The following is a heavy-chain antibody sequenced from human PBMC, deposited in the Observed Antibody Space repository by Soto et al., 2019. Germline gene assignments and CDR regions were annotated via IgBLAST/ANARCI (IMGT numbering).Heavy chain of an antibody. V-gene: IGHV1-18*01. D-gene: IGHD2-8*02. CDR3: AATGGNYFGLDV. CDR2: ISGHNGNT. CDR1: DNTFTHYG. J-gene: IGHJ6*02. Sequence: ASVKVSCKSSDNTFTHYGINWVRQATGQGLEWMGWISGHNGNTKYAQKFQDRVTMTADTSTRTAFMEVRSLTSDDTGVYFCAATGGNYFGLDVRGQGTTVTVSS.